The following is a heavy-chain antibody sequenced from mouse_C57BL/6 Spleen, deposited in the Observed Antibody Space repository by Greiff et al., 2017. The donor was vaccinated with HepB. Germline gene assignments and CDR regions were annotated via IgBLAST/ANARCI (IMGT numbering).Heavy chain of an antibody. D-gene: IGHD1-1*01. CDR1: GYTFTSYW. V-gene: IGHV1-69*01. CDR3: ARRTTVVAPYYAMDY. J-gene: IGHJ4*01. Sequence: QVHVKQPGAELVMPGASVKLSCKASGYTFTSYWMHWVKQRPGQGLEWIGEIDPSDSYTNYNQKFKGKSTLTVDKSSSTAYMQLSSLTSEDSAVYYCARRTTVVAPYYAMDYWGQGTSVTVSS. CDR2: IDPSDSYT.